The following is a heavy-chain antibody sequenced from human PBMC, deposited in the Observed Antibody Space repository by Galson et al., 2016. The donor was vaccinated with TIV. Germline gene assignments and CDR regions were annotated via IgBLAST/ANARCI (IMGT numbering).Heavy chain of an antibody. CDR1: GDSVPSPSAA. V-gene: IGHV6-1*01. D-gene: IGHD3-3*01. Sequence: CAISGDSVPSPSAAWNWIRQSPSRGLEWLGRTYYRSTWYNDYAASLKRRITINPDTSKNQFSLQLTSVTPEDAAVYYCARGAPSVFGVIMTLDYWGQGTLVTVSS. CDR3: ARGAPSVFGVIMTLDY. CDR2: TYYRSTWYN. J-gene: IGHJ4*02.